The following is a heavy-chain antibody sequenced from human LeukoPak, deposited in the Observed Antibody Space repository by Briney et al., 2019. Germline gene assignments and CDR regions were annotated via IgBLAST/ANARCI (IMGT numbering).Heavy chain of an antibody. CDR1: GFTFSSYA. V-gene: IGHV3-23*01. CDR3: AKVTNYYGSGRSDAFDI. J-gene: IGHJ3*02. Sequence: GGSLRLSCAASGFTFSSYAMSWVRQAPGKGLEWVSAISGSGGSTYYADSVKGRFTISRDNSKNTLYLQMNSLRAEDTAVYYCAKVTNYYGSGRSDAFDIWGQGTMVTVSS. CDR2: ISGSGGST. D-gene: IGHD3-10*01.